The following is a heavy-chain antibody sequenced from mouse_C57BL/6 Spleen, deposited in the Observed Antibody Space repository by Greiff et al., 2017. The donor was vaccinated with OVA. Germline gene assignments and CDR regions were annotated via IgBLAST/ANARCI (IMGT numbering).Heavy chain of an antibody. V-gene: IGHV1-82*01. CDR3: ARDGNLFDY. D-gene: IGHD2-1*01. J-gene: IGHJ2*01. CDR2: IYPGDGDT. CDR1: GYAFSSSW. Sequence: VQLQESGPELVKPGASVKISCKASGYAFSSSWMNWVKQRPGKGLEWIGRIYPGDGDTNYNGKFKGKATLTADKSSSTAYMQLSSLTSEDSAVYFCARDGNLFDYWGQGTTLTVSS.